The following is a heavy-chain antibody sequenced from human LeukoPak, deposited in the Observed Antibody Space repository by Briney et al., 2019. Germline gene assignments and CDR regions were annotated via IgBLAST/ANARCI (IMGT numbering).Heavy chain of an antibody. J-gene: IGHJ4*02. Sequence: GGSLRLSCAASGFTFSSYSMNWVRQAPGKGLEWVSSISSSSSYIYYADSVKGRFTNSRDNAKNSLYLQMNSLRAEDTAVYYCAREPYYDFWSGYYIHWGQGTLVTVSS. CDR1: GFTFSSYS. CDR3: AREPYYDFWSGYYIH. D-gene: IGHD3-3*01. CDR2: ISSSSSYI. V-gene: IGHV3-21*01.